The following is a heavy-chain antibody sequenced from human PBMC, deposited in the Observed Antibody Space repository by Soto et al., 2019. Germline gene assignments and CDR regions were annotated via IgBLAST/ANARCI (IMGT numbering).Heavy chain of an antibody. D-gene: IGHD5-12*01. J-gene: IGHJ4*02. Sequence: EVQLVESGGGLVKPGESLRLSCEASGASFTNAWMNWVRQAPGKGLEWVGRIKRRIYSATTDYAAPVKGRFTISRDDSKNTLYLQMDSLKTEDTAVYYCTTEDPSWLRGLEYWGQGTLVTVSS. CDR3: TTEDPSWLRGLEY. V-gene: IGHV3-15*01. CDR1: GASFTNAW. CDR2: IKRRIYSATT.